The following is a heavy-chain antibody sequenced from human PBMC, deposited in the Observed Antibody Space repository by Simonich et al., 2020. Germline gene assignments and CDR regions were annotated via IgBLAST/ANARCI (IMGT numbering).Heavy chain of an antibody. CDR1: GYTFTGYY. D-gene: IGHD6-13*01. V-gene: IGHV1-2*02. CDR2: INPNSGGT. CDR3: ARGRIAAAGTYYYYYMDV. J-gene: IGHJ6*03. Sequence: QVQLVQSGAEVKKPGASVKVSCTASGYTFTGYYMHWVRQAPGQGLEGMGCINPNSGGTNYAQKVQGTVTMTRDTSISTAYMELSRLRSDDTAVYYCARGRIAAAGTYYYYYMDVWGKGTTVTVSS.